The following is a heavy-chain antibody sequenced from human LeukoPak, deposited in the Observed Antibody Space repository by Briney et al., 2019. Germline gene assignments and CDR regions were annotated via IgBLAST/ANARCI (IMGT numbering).Heavy chain of an antibody. D-gene: IGHD5-18*01. V-gene: IGHV3-23*01. CDR1: GFTFSSYA. CDR2: ISGSGGST. J-gene: IGHJ4*02. CDR3: ARREYSYGLYYFDY. Sequence: GGSLRLSCAASGFTFSSYAMSWVRQAPGKGLEWVSAISGSGGSTYYADSVKGRFTISRDNSKNTLYLQMNSLRAEDTAVYYCARREYSYGLYYFDYWGQGTLVTVSS.